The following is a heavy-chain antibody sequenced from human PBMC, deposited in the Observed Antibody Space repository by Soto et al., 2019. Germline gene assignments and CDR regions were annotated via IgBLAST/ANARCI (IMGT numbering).Heavy chain of an antibody. CDR2: IIPILGIA. CDR1: GGTFSSYT. V-gene: IGHV1-69*08. J-gene: IGHJ6*02. CDR3: ARDSPDYCSSNSCQPLYGMDV. D-gene: IGHD2-2*01. Sequence: QVQLVQSGAEVKKPGSSVKVSCKASGGTFSSYTISWVRQAPGQGLEWMGRIIPILGIANYAQKFQGRVTITADKSTSTAYMELSSLRSEDTAVYYCARDSPDYCSSNSCQPLYGMDVWGQGTTVTVSS.